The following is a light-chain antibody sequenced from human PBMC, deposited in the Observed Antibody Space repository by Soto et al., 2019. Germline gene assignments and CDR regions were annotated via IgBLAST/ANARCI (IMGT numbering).Light chain of an antibody. Sequence: EIVMTQSPVTLSVSPGERVTLSCRASQTVNINLAWYQQRPGQAPRVLIYGASNRASGIPDRFSGSGSGTDLTLTISSLEPDDFALYYCQQYKDWPPLTFGGGTRVEIK. CDR2: GAS. V-gene: IGKV3D-15*01. CDR3: QQYKDWPPLT. CDR1: QTVNIN. J-gene: IGKJ4*01.